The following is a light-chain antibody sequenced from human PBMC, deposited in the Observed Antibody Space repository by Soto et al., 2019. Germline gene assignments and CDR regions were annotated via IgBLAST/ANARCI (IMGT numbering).Light chain of an antibody. CDR1: QSVNSN. CDR3: QQRSNWPA. Sequence: EIALTQSPATLSLSPGESATLSCRASQSVNSNLAWYQQKPGQAPRLLIYDASRRATDIPARFSGTGSGTDFTLTISSLEPEDFAVYYCQQRSNWPAFGGGTKVEIK. V-gene: IGKV3-11*01. J-gene: IGKJ4*01. CDR2: DAS.